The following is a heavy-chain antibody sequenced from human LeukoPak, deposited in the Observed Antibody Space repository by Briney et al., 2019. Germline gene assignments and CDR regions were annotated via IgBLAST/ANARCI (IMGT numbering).Heavy chain of an antibody. D-gene: IGHD2-15*01. CDR1: GFTFSSYW. V-gene: IGHV3-74*01. CDR3: ARGVRGCYGTDP. Sequence: GGSLRLSCAASGFTFSSYWMHWVRQAPGQGLVWVSCINPDGSSTNYADSVKGRFTISRDNAMNTLYLHLNSLRAEDTAVYYCARGVRGCYGTDPSGEGALVTDS. CDR2: INPDGSST. J-gene: IGHJ5*02.